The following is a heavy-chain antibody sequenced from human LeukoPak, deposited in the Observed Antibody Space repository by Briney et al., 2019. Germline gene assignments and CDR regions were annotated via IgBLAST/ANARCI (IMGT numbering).Heavy chain of an antibody. V-gene: IGHV3-53*01. CDR3: ARDWPGIDY. CDR2: IYSGGYT. Sequence: GGSLRLSCGASGFTVSSKYMSWVRQAPGKGLEWVSVIYSGGYTDYADSVKGRFSISRDNSQNTVYLQMNSLRVEDTAIYYCARDWPGIDYWGQGTLVIVSS. J-gene: IGHJ4*02. CDR1: GFTVSSKY.